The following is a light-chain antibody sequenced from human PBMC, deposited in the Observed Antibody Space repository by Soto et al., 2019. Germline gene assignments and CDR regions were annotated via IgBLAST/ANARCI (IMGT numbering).Light chain of an antibody. Sequence: QSALTQPASVSGSPGPSITISCTGTSSAVGGYNFVSWYQQHPGKAPRLIIYEVSSRPSGVSYRLSGSTSGNTASLTISGLQAEDEADYYCSSYTLRNTLVLFGGGTKLTVL. CDR3: SSYTLRNTLVL. CDR2: EVS. V-gene: IGLV2-14*01. CDR1: SSAVGGYNF. J-gene: IGLJ3*02.